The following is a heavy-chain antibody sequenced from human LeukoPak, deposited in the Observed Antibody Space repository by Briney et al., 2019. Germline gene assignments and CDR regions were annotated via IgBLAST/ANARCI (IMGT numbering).Heavy chain of an antibody. V-gene: IGHV4-59*08. CDR2: IYYSGST. CDR1: GGSFSGYY. J-gene: IGHJ6*02. CDR3: ARLYGMDV. Sequence: ASETLSLTCAVYGGSFSGYYWSWIRQPPGKGLEWIEYIYYSGSTNYNPSLKSRVTISVDTSKNQFSLKLSSVTAADTAVYYCARLYGMDVWGQGTTVTVSS.